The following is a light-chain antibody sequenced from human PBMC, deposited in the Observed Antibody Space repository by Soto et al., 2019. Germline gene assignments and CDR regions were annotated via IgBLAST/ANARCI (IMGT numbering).Light chain of an antibody. V-gene: IGLV2-14*01. CDR3: SSYASASTLV. J-gene: IGLJ1*01. CDR1: SSDVGNYNY. CDR2: EVS. Sequence: QSALTQPASVSGSPGQSITISCTGTSSDVGNYNYVSWYQQHPGKAPKLMIFEVSKRPSGVSNRFAGSKSGNTASLTISGLQAEDEADYYCSSYASASTLVVGTGTK.